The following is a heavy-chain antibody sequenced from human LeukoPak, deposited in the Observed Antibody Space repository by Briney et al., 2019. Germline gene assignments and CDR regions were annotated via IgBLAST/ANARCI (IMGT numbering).Heavy chain of an antibody. CDR3: ARDQGDSSGYYSSPLWYFDL. CDR1: GYTLTELS. Sequence: GASVKVSCKVSGYTLTELSMHWVRQAPGQGLEWMGIINPSGGSTSYAQKFQGRVTMTRDTSTSTVYMELSSLRSEDTAVYYCARDQGDSSGYYSSPLWYFDLWGRGTLVTVSS. V-gene: IGHV1-46*01. D-gene: IGHD3-22*01. CDR2: INPSGGST. J-gene: IGHJ2*01.